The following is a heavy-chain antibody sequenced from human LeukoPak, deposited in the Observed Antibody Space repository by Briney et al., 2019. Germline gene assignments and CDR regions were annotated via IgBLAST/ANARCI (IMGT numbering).Heavy chain of an antibody. D-gene: IGHD1-26*01. CDR1: GFTFSNYA. CDR3: AKRHPGRSEGAFDI. V-gene: IGHV3-23*01. CDR2: ISGSGGST. Sequence: GGSLRLSCAASGFTFSNYAMGWLRQAPGKGLEWVSTISGSGGSTYYADPVKGRFTISRDNSKNTLYLQMNSLRAEDTAVYYCAKRHPGRSEGAFDIWGQGTMVTVSS. J-gene: IGHJ3*02.